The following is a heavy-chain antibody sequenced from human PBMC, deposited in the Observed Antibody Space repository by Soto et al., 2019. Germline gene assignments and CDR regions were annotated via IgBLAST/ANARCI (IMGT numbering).Heavy chain of an antibody. CDR3: ARGGRIAVADRRYNWFDP. CDR2: INPNSGGT. V-gene: IGHV1-2*04. D-gene: IGHD6-19*01. CDR1: GYTFTGYY. Sequence: ASVKVSCKASGYTFTGYYMHWVRQAPGQGLEWMGWINPNSGGTDYAQKFQGWVTMTRDTSISTAYMELSRLRSDDTAVYYCARGGRIAVADRRYNWFDPWGQGTLVTVSS. J-gene: IGHJ5*02.